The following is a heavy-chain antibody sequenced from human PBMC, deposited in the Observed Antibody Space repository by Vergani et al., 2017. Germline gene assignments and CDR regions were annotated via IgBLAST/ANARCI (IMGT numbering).Heavy chain of an antibody. D-gene: IGHD3-3*01. J-gene: IGHJ6*03. CDR1: GYTFTGYY. CDR3: ARGLSGVVPPSYYMDV. CDR2: INPNSGGT. Sequence: QVQLVQSGAEVKKPGASVKVSCKASGYTFTGYYMHWVRQAPGQGLEWMGWINPNSGGTNYAQKFQGRVTMTRDTSISPAYMELSRLRSDDTAVYYCARGLSGVVPPSYYMDVWGKGTTVTVSS. V-gene: IGHV1-2*02.